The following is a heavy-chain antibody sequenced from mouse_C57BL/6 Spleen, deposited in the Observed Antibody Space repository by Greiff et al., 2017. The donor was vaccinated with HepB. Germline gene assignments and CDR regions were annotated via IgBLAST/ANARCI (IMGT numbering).Heavy chain of an antibody. J-gene: IGHJ1*03. CDR3: ARNYGYDVYFDV. D-gene: IGHD2-2*01. Sequence: VQLQQPGAELVKPGASVKLSCKASGYTFTSYWMHWVKQRPGQGLEWIGMIHPNSGSTNYNEKFKSKATLTVDKSSSTAYMQLSSLTSEDSAVYFCARNYGYDVYFDVWGTGTTVTVSS. V-gene: IGHV1-64*01. CDR2: IHPNSGST. CDR1: GYTFTSYW.